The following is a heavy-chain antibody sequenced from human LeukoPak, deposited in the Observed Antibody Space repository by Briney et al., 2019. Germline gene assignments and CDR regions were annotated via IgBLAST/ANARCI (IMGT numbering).Heavy chain of an antibody. CDR1: GYSISSDYY. J-gene: IGHJ4*02. CDR2: IYYSGST. V-gene: IGHV4-38-2*02. CDR3: ARIYDSSGYYYDNAIDY. D-gene: IGHD3-22*01. Sequence: SETLSLTCSVSGYSISSDYYWGCIRQPPGKGLEWIGSIYYSGSTYYNPSLKSRVTISVDTSKNQFSLKLSSVTAADTAVYYCARIYDSSGYYYDNAIDYWGQGTLVTVSS.